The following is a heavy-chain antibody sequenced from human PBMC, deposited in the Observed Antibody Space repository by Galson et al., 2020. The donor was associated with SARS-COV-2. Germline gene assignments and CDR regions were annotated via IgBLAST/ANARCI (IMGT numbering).Heavy chain of an antibody. CDR1: GYTFTGYY. J-gene: IGHJ4*02. CDR2: ISPNSGGT. D-gene: IGHD3-22*01. Sequence: ASVKVSCKASGYTFTGYYLHWVRQAPGQGLEWVGWISPNSGGTNYAQKFQGRVTMTRDTSISTAYMELSRLRSDDTAVYYCARVPINQYGVSGYFYYFDYWCQGTLVTVS. V-gene: IGHV1-2*02. CDR3: ARVPINQYGVSGYFYYFDY.